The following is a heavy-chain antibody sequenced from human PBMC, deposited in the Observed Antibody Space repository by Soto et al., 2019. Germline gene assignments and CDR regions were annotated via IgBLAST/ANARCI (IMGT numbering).Heavy chain of an antibody. V-gene: IGHV1-2*02. CDR2: INPATGAA. CDR3: ARGGGVGVAGSAAFDM. J-gene: IGHJ3*02. CDR1: GYPVTAYY. D-gene: IGHD3-3*01. Sequence: QLHLVQSGAVVKKPGASVTVSCSASGYPVTAYYMHWVRQAPGRGLEWMGGINPATGAAKYTQTFQGRVTMARDTSTSTVFMDLSGLTSGDPAVFFFARGGGVGVAGSAAFDMWGQGTLVTVSS.